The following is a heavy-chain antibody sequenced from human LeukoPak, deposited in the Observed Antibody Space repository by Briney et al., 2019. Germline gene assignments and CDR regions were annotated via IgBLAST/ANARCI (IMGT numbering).Heavy chain of an antibody. D-gene: IGHD5-18*01. CDR1: GFTVSSNY. J-gene: IGHJ6*02. Sequence: PGGSLRLSCAASGFTVSSNYMSWVRQAPGKGLGWVSVIYSGGSTYYADSVKGRFTISRDNSKNTLYLQMNSLRAEDTAVYYCASSPGTAMVYYYYGMDVWGQGTTVTVSS. CDR3: ASSPGTAMVYYYYGMDV. CDR2: IYSGGST. V-gene: IGHV3-53*01.